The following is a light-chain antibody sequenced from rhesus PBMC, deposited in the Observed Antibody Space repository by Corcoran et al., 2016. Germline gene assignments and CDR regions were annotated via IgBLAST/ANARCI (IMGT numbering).Light chain of an antibody. Sequence: QAALTHPRSVSGSPGQSVTISCTGTSSDIGGYKYVSWYQQHPGTAPKLMIYEVSLRPSGVSDRFSGSKSGNTASLTISRLQAEDEADYYCSSYAGSNTYIFGSGTRLTVL. CDR3: SSYAGSNTYI. V-gene: IGLV2-32*02. J-gene: IGLJ1*01. CDR1: SSDIGGYKY. CDR2: EVS.